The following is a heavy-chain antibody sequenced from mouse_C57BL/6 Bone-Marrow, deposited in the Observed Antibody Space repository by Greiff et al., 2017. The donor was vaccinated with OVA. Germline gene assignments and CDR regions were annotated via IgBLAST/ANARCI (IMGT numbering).Heavy chain of an antibody. V-gene: IGHV1-15*01. CDR1: GYTFTDYE. CDR3: TRDDYDEWD. Sequence: VKLQQSGAELVRPGASVTLSCKASGYTFTDYEMHWVKQTPVHGLEWIGAIDPETGGTAYNQKFKGKAILTADKSSSTACMELRSLTSEDSAVYYCTRDDYDEWDWGQGTTLTVSS. J-gene: IGHJ2*01. CDR2: IDPETGGT. D-gene: IGHD2-4*01.